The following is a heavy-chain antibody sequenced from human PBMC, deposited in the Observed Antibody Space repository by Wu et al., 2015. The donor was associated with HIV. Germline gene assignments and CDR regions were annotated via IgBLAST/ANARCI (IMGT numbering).Heavy chain of an antibody. V-gene: IGHV1-18*01. J-gene: IGHJ6*03. CDR2: ISAYNGNT. D-gene: IGHD1/OR15-1a*01. CDR3: ARIPLTTNYYYYMDV. Sequence: QVQLIQSGAEVKKPGSSVRVSCEASGGTFSSYAISWVRQAPGQGLVWMGWISAYNGNTNYAQKLQGRVTMTTDTSTSTAYMELRSLRSDDTAVYYCARIPLTTNYYYYMDVWGKGTTVTVSS. CDR1: GGTFSSYA.